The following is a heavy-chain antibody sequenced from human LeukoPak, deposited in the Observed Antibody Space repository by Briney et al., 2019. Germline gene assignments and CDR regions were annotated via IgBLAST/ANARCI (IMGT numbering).Heavy chain of an antibody. J-gene: IGHJ2*01. Sequence: SETLSLTCTVSGGSISSYYWSWIRQPPGKGLEWIGYIYYSGSTNYNPSLKSRVTISVDMSKNQFSLKLSSVTAADTAVYYCARQGGYCSSTSCSYWYFDLWGRGTLVTVSS. CDR1: GGSISSYY. CDR2: IYYSGST. CDR3: ARQGGYCSSTSCSYWYFDL. V-gene: IGHV4-59*08. D-gene: IGHD2-2*01.